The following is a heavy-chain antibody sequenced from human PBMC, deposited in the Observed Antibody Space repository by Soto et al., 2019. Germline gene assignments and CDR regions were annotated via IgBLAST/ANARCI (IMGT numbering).Heavy chain of an antibody. Sequence: QITLKESGPTQVKPTQTLTLTCTFSGFSLSTSGEGVGWIRQPPGKALEWLALIYWNDDKPYSPSLKNRLTVTKDTAKNQGVLTMTNMDPVDTATYHWVHSKYTDFRSGYYSFYFDYWGQGTLVTVSS. CDR2: IYWNDDK. J-gene: IGHJ4*02. CDR3: VHSKYTDFRSGYYSFYFDY. CDR1: GFSLSTSGEG. V-gene: IGHV2-5*01. D-gene: IGHD3-3*01.